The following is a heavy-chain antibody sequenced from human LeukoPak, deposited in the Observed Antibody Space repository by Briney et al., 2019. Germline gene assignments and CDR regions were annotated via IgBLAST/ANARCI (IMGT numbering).Heavy chain of an antibody. CDR1: GFTFRNHG. D-gene: IGHD3-22*01. CDR3: ARDQRYYDSSGYYTLDY. V-gene: IGHV3-11*01. Sequence: PGGSLRLSCATSGFTFRNHGMHWVRQAPGKGLEWVSYISSSGSTIYYADSVKGRFTISRDNAKNSLYLQMNSLRAEDTAVYYCARDQRYYDSSGYYTLDYWGQGTLVTVSS. J-gene: IGHJ4*02. CDR2: ISSSGSTI.